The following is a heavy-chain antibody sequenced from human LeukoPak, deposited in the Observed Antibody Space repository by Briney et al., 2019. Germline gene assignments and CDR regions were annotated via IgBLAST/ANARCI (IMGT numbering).Heavy chain of an antibody. CDR3: ARGGSGSYPLYYYYGMDV. CDR2: IGTAGYT. D-gene: IGHD3-10*01. Sequence: GGSLRLSCAASGFTFSSYDMHWVRQATGKGLEWVSAIGTAGYTYYPGSVKGRFTISRENAKNSLYLQMNSLRAGDTAVYYCARGGSGSYPLYYYYGMDVWGQGTTVTVSS. J-gene: IGHJ6*02. V-gene: IGHV3-13*01. CDR1: GFTFSSYD.